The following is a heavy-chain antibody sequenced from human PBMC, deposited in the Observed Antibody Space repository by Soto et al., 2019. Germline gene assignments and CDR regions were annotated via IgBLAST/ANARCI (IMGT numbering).Heavy chain of an antibody. V-gene: IGHV4-61*01. CDR3: AREASTGVYDY. CDR2: IYYSGST. CDR1: GGSVSSGSYY. D-gene: IGHD3-10*01. Sequence: QVQLQESGPGLVKPSETLSLTCTVSGGSVSSGSYYWSWIRQPPGKGLEWIGYIYYSGSTNYNPSLKSRVTILVDTSKNQFSLKLSSVTAADTAVYYCAREASTGVYDYWGQGTLVTVSS. J-gene: IGHJ4*02.